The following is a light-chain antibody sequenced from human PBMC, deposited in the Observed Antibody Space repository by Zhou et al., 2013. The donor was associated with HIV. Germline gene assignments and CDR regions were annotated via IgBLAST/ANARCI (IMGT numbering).Light chain of an antibody. CDR3: QHYDNSRFT. CDR1: QSVARF. J-gene: IGKJ5*01. Sequence: EIVLTQSPATLSLSPGERATLSCRASQSVARFLAWYQQKPGQAPRLLISDTSNRATGIPARFSGSGSGTDFTLTISSLEPEDFAVYYCQHYDNSRFTFGQGTRLDIK. V-gene: IGKV3-11*01. CDR2: DTS.